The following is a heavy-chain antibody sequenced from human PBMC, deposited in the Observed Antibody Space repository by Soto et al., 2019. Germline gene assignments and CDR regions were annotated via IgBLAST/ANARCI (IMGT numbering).Heavy chain of an antibody. D-gene: IGHD2-8*01. CDR3: AIQDCTNDVCLEAAVTVGGALES. J-gene: IGHJ1*01. V-gene: IGHV3-74*01. CDR2: ISSDGTTT. Sequence: EVQLVQSGGGLAQPRKSLRLSCAASGFTFRKFWMHWVRQVPGKGPVWVSYISSDGTTTDYADSVKGRFTISRDNAKDTLYLQMDSLRAEDTAVYYCAIQDCTNDVCLEAAVTVGGALESWGQGTLVTVSS. CDR1: GFTFRKFW.